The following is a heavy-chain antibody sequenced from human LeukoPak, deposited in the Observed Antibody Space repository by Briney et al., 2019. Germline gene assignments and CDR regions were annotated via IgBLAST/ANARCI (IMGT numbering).Heavy chain of an antibody. V-gene: IGHV4-61*01. CDR1: GGSVSSGSYY. Sequence: SETLSLTCTVSGGSVSSGSYYWGWIRQPPGKGLEWIGYIYYSGSTNYNPSLKSRVTISVDTSKNQFSLELSSVTAADTAVYYCARGSSPNWFDPWGQGTLVTVSS. D-gene: IGHD6-6*01. J-gene: IGHJ5*02. CDR2: IYYSGST. CDR3: ARGSSPNWFDP.